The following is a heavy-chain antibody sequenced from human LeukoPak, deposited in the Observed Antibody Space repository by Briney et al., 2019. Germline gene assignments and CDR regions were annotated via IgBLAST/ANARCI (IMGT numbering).Heavy chain of an antibody. J-gene: IGHJ4*02. CDR2: INGYGSST. V-gene: IGHV3-74*01. CDR3: ARDAPGNTALDY. D-gene: IGHD5-18*01. Sequence: GGSLRLSCAASGFTFVSYWMHWVRQAPGKGLVWVSRINGYGSSTDFADSVKGRFTISRDNAKHTLYLQMNSLRAEDTAVYYCARDAPGNTALDYWGQGTLVTVSS. CDR1: GFTFVSYW.